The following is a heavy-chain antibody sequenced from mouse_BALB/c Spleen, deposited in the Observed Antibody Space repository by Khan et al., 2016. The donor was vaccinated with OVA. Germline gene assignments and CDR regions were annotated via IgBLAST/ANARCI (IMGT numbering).Heavy chain of an antibody. D-gene: IGHD1-1*01. CDR2: IDPENGDT. CDR3: DALDYYGSSYFDF. CDR1: GFNIKDYY. V-gene: IGHV14-4*02. J-gene: IGHJ2*01. Sequence: VQLKQSGAELVRSGASVKLSCTASGFNIKDYYIHWVKQRPEQGLEWIGWIDPENGDTEYAPKFQGKATMTADTSSDTAYLQLSSLTSEDTAVDYWDALDYYGSSYFDFWGQGTTLTVSS.